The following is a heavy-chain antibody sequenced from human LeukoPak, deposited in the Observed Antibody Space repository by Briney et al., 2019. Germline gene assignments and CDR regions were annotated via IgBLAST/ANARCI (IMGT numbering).Heavy chain of an antibody. CDR2: MNPNSGNT. D-gene: IGHD6-13*01. J-gene: IGHJ4*02. V-gene: IGHV1-8*01. Sequence: WASVKVSCKASGYTFTSYDINWVRQATGQGLEWMGWMNPNSGNTGYAQKFQGRATMTRDTSISTAYMELSRLRSDDTAVYYCATLTGYPLCWGQGTLVTVSS. CDR3: ATLTGYPLC. CDR1: GYTFTSYD.